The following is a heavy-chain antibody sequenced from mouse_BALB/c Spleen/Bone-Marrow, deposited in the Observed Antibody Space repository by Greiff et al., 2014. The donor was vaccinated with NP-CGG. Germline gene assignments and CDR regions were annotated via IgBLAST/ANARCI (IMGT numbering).Heavy chain of an antibody. CDR3: ARRLLYYFDY. Sequence: QVQLKQSGAELMQPGASVKISCKASGYTFSSFWIQWVQQRPGHGLEWIGEILTGSGSTNYNEKFKGKATFTADTSSNTSFMQLSSLTSEDSAVYYCARRLLYYFDYWGQGTTLTVSS. V-gene: IGHV1-9*01. CDR1: GYTFSSFW. J-gene: IGHJ2*01. D-gene: IGHD1-2*01. CDR2: ILTGSGST.